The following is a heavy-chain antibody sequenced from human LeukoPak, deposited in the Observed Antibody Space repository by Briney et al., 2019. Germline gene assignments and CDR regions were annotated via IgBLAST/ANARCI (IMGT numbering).Heavy chain of an antibody. J-gene: IGHJ6*03. CDR3: ARVYYGSGSLHYYYYMDV. D-gene: IGHD3-10*01. V-gene: IGHV3-21*04. CDR2: ISSSTSYI. CDR1: GFTFSSYS. Sequence: GGSLRLSCAASGFTFSSYSVNWVRQAPGKGLEWVSSISSSTSYIYYADSVKGRFTISRDNSKNTLYLQMNSLRAEDTAVYYCARVYYGSGSLHYYYYMDVWGKGTTVTISS.